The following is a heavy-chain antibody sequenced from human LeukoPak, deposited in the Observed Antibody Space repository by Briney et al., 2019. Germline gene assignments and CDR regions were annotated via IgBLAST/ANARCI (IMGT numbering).Heavy chain of an antibody. CDR2: IYTSGST. CDR1: GGSISSGSYY. CDR3: ARDTPTYSGSHFDSLRFDP. V-gene: IGHV4-61*02. Sequence: SQTLSLTCTVSGGSISSGSYYWSWIRQPAGKGLEWIGRIYTSGSTNYNPSLKSRVTISVDTSKNQFSLKLSSVTAADTAVYYCARDTPTYSGSHFDSLRFDPWGQGTLVTVSS. J-gene: IGHJ5*02. D-gene: IGHD1-26*01.